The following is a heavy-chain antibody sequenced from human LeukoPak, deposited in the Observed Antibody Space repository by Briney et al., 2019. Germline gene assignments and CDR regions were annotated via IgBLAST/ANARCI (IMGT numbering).Heavy chain of an antibody. CDR3: AKDSLRWSYFYYGMDV. CDR1: GFTLSSYG. CDR2: ISYAGSNK. Sequence: PGGSLRLSCAASGFTLSSYGMHWVCQAPGKGLEWVAVISYAGSNKYYVDSVKGRFTISRDNSKNTLYLQMNSLRAEDTAVYYCAKDSLRWSYFYYGMDVWGQGTTVTVSS. J-gene: IGHJ6*02. D-gene: IGHD4-23*01. V-gene: IGHV3-30*18.